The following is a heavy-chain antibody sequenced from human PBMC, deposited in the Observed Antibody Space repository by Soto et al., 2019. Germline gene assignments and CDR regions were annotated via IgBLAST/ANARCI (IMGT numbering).Heavy chain of an antibody. Sequence: SETLSLTCTVSGGSISSGDYYWSWIRQPPGKGLEWIGYVYYSGSTSYNASLKSRTSISADPSNNQFSLKLHSLTAADTAVYFCGTMPIVVEPAPMDVWGPGTSVTVSS. V-gene: IGHV4-30-4*01. CDR2: VYYSGST. D-gene: IGHD2-2*01. J-gene: IGHJ6*02. CDR3: GTMPIVVEPAPMDV. CDR1: GGSISSGDYY.